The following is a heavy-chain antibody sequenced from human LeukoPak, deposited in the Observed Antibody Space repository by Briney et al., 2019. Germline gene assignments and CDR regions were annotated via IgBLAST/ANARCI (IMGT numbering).Heavy chain of an antibody. D-gene: IGHD3-22*01. CDR3: ARAYYYDSSGYWHYFDY. CDR1: GGSFSGYY. J-gene: IGHJ4*02. Sequence: SETLSLTCAVYGGSFSGYYWSWIRQPPGKGLEWIGEINHSGSTNYNPSLKSRVTISVDTSKNQFSLKLSSVTAADTAVYYCARAYYYDSSGYWHYFDYWGQGTLVTVSS. V-gene: IGHV4-34*01. CDR2: INHSGST.